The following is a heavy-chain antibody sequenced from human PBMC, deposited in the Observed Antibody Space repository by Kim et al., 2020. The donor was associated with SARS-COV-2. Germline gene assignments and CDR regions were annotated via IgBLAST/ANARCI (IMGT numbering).Heavy chain of an antibody. CDR1: GLTVSDSF. J-gene: IGHJ5*02. CDR2: IYSGGTT. D-gene: IGHD3-10*01. V-gene: IGHV3-53*01. Sequence: GGCLRLSCAASGLTVSDSFMSWVRQAPGKGLEWVSVIYSGGTTNYADSVKGRFSISRDNSKNTLYLEMNSLRAEDTAVYYCTKDHDFYGSGTYGWFGPWGQGTPVIVSS. CDR3: TKDHDFYGSGTYGWFGP.